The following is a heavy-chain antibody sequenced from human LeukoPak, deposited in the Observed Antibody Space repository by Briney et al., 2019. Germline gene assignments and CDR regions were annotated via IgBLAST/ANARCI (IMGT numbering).Heavy chain of an antibody. CDR2: IYSGGTT. D-gene: IGHD5-12*01. J-gene: IGHJ3*01. V-gene: IGHV3-66*01. CDR3: ARMRTGYAFDL. CDR1: GFSVDRSH. Sequence: PGGSLRLSCEPSGFSVDRSHMAWVRQGPGRGLEWVSAIYSGGTTFYRDSVKGKFIISRDTSKNTLFLQMNNLTVEDTSLYFCARMRTGYAFDLWGQGTMVSVSS.